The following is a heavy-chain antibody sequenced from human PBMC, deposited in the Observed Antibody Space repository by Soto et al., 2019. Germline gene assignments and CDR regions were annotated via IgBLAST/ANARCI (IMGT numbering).Heavy chain of an antibody. D-gene: IGHD5-12*01. J-gene: IGHJ4*02. V-gene: IGHV3-30*18. CDR1: GFTFSSYG. Sequence: PGGSLRLSCAASGFTFSSYGMHWVRQAPGKGLEWVAVISYDGSNKYYADSVKGRFTISRDNSKNTLYLQMNSLRAEDTAVYYCAKDISRDGYNPSDYWGQGTLVTVSS. CDR3: AKDISRDGYNPSDY. CDR2: ISYDGSNK.